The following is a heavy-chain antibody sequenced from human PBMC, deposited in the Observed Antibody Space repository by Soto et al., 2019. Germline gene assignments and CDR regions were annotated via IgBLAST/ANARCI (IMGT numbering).Heavy chain of an antibody. V-gene: IGHV4-39*01. CDR2: IDDSGST. J-gene: IGHJ6*02. CDR3: ARQGRNTRIVLIKHYATDF. D-gene: IGHD1-1*01. Sequence: SETLSLTCTVSSGTISSRSHYWAWIRQPPGKGLEWIGVIDDSGSTHYSESLKSRVTISVDTSKNQFSLKVSSVTATDTAVYYCARQGRNTRIVLIKHYATDFWGQGAAVTVSS. CDR1: SGTISSRSHY.